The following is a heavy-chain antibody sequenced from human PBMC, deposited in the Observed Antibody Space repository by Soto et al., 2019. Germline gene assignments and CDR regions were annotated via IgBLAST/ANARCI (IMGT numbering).Heavy chain of an antibody. CDR1: GFTFSSYW. CDR3: ASRTYYDFWSGSQYYGMDV. Sequence: PGGSLRLSCAASGFTFSSYWMHWVRQAPGKGLVWVSRINSDGSSTSYADSVKGRFTISRDNAKNTLYLQMNSLRAEDTAVYYCASRTYYDFWSGSQYYGMDVWGQGTTVTVSS. V-gene: IGHV3-74*01. J-gene: IGHJ6*02. CDR2: INSDGSST. D-gene: IGHD3-3*01.